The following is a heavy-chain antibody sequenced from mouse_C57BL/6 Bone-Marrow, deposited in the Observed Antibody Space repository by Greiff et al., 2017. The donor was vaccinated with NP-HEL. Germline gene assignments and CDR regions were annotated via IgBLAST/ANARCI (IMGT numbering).Heavy chain of an antibody. CDR3: ARSIYYDYADDPFYAMDY. CDR2: IRNKANGYTT. D-gene: IGHD2-4*01. CDR1: GFTFTDYY. Sequence: EVQGAESGGGLVQPGGSLSLSCAASGFTFTDYYMSWVRQPPGKAPEWLGFIRNKANGYTTEYSASVKGRFTISRDNSQSILYLQMNALRAEDSATYYCARSIYYDYADDPFYAMDYWGQGTSVTVSS. V-gene: IGHV7-3*01. J-gene: IGHJ4*01.